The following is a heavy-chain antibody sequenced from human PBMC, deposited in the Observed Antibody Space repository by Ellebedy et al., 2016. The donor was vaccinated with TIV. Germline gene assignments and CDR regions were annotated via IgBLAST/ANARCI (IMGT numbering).Heavy chain of an antibody. CDR3: ARDSRITMIVDLDY. Sequence: GESLKISCLASGFTFSRYGMNWVRQAPGKGLEWVSYIGTGGDNIYYADSVKGRFTISRDNAKNSLHLQMNSLRDEDTAVYYCARDSRITMIVDLDYWGQGILVTVSS. CDR1: GFTFSRYG. V-gene: IGHV3-48*02. CDR2: IGTGGDNI. J-gene: IGHJ4*02. D-gene: IGHD3-22*01.